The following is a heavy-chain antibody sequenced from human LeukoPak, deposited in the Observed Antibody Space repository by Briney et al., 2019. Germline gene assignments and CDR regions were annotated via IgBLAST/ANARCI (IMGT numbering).Heavy chain of an antibody. D-gene: IGHD4-17*01. CDR1: GFTFSSYG. J-gene: IGHJ5*02. CDR3: AKSGHDYGDYRKYNWFDP. V-gene: IGHV3-33*06. Sequence: PGGSLRLSCAASGFTFSSYGMHWVRQAPGKGLEWVAVIWFDGSNKYYADSVKGRFTISRDNSKNTLYLQMSSLRAEDTAVYYCAKSGHDYGDYRKYNWFDPWGQGTLVTVSS. CDR2: IWFDGSNK.